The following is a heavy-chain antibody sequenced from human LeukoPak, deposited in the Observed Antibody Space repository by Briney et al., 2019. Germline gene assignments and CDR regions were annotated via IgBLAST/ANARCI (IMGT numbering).Heavy chain of an antibody. Sequence: ASLKVSCKASRYTLTSYVVNSGRQATGQRLGWVGWMNLNSGNTGSTQKLQGRVTTTRHTTIRTAYMELSSARSQTTAVYYCTSGVLRGYDYYFWGQGTLVTVSS. V-gene: IGHV1-8*01. CDR1: RYTLTSYV. CDR3: TSGVLRGYDYYF. CDR2: MNLNSGNT. D-gene: IGHD5-12*01. J-gene: IGHJ4*02.